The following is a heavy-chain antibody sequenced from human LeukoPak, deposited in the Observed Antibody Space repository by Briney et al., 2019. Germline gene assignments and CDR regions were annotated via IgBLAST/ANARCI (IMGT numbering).Heavy chain of an antibody. CDR1: GGSISSTNW. D-gene: IGHD1-26*01. J-gene: IGHJ4*02. V-gene: IGHV4-4*02. CDR2: ISLGGVT. CDR3: SRESGAFSPFGY. Sequence: SETLSLTCGVSGGSISSTNWWSWVRQSPGQGLEWIGEISLGGVTNYNPSIKRRVTISINNSENHLSLTLTSFTAADTAVYFCSRESGAFSPFGYWGQGTLVTVSS.